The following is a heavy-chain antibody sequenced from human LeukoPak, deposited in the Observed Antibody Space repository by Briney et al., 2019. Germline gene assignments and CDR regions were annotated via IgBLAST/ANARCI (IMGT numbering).Heavy chain of an antibody. CDR3: AKDRTATPDAFDI. CDR2: ISWNSGLI. D-gene: IGHD2-15*01. Sequence: PPSRSLRLSCVASAFTFGDYAMHWVRQAPGKGLEWVSGISWNSGLIGYADSVKGRFTISRDNTKNSLYLQMNSLRTEDTALYYCAKDRTATPDAFDIWGQGTMVTVSS. CDR1: AFTFGDYA. J-gene: IGHJ3*02. V-gene: IGHV3-9*01.